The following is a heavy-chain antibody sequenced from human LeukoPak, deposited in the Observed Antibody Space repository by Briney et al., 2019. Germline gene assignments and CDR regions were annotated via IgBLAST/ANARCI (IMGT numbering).Heavy chain of an antibody. D-gene: IGHD3-3*01. CDR3: AGFTIFGVAII. V-gene: IGHV4-39*07. CDR1: SGSVTNSNYY. J-gene: IGHJ4*02. Sequence: SETLSLTCTVSSGSVTNSNYYWGWIRQSPGKGLEWIGSVYPNGNTYYNPSLDSRVIMPVDTSNNKFSLRLTSLTAADTADYNCAGFTIFGVAIIWGPGTLVTVSS. CDR2: VYPNGNT.